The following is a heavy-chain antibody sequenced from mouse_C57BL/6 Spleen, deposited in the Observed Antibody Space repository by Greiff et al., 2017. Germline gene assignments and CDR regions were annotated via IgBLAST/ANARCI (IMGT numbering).Heavy chain of an antibody. CDR3: ARPDYSNYEGYFGV. D-gene: IGHD2-5*01. CDR1: GYTFTSYW. CDR2: IDPSDSET. J-gene: IGHJ1*03. V-gene: IGHV1-52*01. Sequence: QVQLQQPGAELVRPGSSVKLSCKASGYTFTSYWMHWVKQRPIQGLEWIGNIDPSDSETHYTQKFKDKATLTVDKSSSTAYMQLSSLTSEDSAVYYWARPDYSNYEGYFGVWGTGTTVTVSS.